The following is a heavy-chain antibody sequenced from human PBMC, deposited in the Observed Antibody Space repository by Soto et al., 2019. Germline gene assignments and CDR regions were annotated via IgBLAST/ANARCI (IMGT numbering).Heavy chain of an antibody. J-gene: IGHJ4*02. CDR2: ISGSGGST. CDR3: AKVPGYGSGSLDY. D-gene: IGHD3-10*01. V-gene: IGHV3-23*01. CDR1: GFTFRSYA. Sequence: PGGSLRLSCAASGFTFRSYAMSWVRQAPGKGLEWVSGISGSGGSTYYADSVKGRFTISRDNSKNTLSLQMNSLRAEDTAVYFSAKVPGYGSGSLDYWGQGTLVTVSS.